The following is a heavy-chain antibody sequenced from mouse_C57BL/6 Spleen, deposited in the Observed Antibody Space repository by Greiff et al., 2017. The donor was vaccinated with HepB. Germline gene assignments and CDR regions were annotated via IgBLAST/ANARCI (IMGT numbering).Heavy chain of an antibody. CDR1: GYTFTGYW. Sequence: VQGVESGAELMKPGASVKLSCKATGYTFTGYWIEWVKQRPGHGLEWIGEILPGSGSTNYNEKFKGKATFTADTSSNTAYMQLSSLTTEDSAIYYCARRVYYGKSSYYFDYWGQGTTLTVSS. CDR3: ARRVYYGKSSYYFDY. V-gene: IGHV1-9*01. J-gene: IGHJ2*01. CDR2: ILPGSGST. D-gene: IGHD2-1*01.